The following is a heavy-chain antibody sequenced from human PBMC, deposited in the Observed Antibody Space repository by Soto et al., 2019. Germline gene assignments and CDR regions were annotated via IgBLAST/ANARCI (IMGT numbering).Heavy chain of an antibody. V-gene: IGHV3-11*01. D-gene: IGHD3-3*01. CDR1: GFIFSDYY. J-gene: IGHJ6*02. Sequence: QVQLVESGGGLVKPGGSLRLSCAASGFIFSDYYMTWIRQAPGKGLEWLSCSSNRDRSTYYADSVKDRFVVSKDNAKNLVYLQMNSLRAEDTAVYFCARAWKIEKFGVISMSKGLDVWGQGTTATVSS. CDR3: ARAWKIEKFGVISMSKGLDV. CDR2: SSNRDRST.